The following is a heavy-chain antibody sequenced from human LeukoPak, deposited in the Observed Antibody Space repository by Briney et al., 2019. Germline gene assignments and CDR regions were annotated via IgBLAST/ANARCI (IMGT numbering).Heavy chain of an antibody. CDR2: IYYRGNT. CDR1: GGSIRNDDYY. Sequence: PSQTLSLTCTVSGGSIRNDDYYWSWIRQSPGKGLEWMGYIYYRGNTYYNPSLKSRLTISVDTSKSQFSLKLSSVTAADTAAYFCARFWSGYPQNWLDPWGQGTLVTVSS. D-gene: IGHD3-3*01. V-gene: IGHV4-30-4*01. J-gene: IGHJ5*02. CDR3: ARFWSGYPQNWLDP.